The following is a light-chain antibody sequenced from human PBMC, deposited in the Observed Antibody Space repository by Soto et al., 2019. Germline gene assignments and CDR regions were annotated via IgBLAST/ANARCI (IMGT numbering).Light chain of an antibody. J-gene: IGLJ1*01. CDR1: SSDIGGYDY. CDR3: CLYTGTSNDYF. Sequence: QSALTQPASVSGSPGQSITISCTGTSSDIGGYDYVSWYQQRPGKALKLMIYEVRYRPSGVSNRFSGSKSGNTASLTISGLQAGDAADYYCCLYTGTSNDYFFGSGPKVTV. CDR2: EVR. V-gene: IGLV2-14*01.